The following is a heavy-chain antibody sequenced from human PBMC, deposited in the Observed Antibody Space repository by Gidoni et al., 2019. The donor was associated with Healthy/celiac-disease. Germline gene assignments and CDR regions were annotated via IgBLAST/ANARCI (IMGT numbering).Heavy chain of an antibody. V-gene: IGHV4-34*01. CDR1: GGSFSGYY. CDR3: ARGEDGDYDY. D-gene: IGHD4-17*01. J-gene: IGHJ4*02. Sequence: QLQLQPGGAALLKPSETLSLTCAVSGGSFSGYYWSWIRQPPGKGLEWIGEINHSGSTNYNPSLKSRVTISVDTSKNQFSLKLSSVTAADTAVYYCARGEDGDYDYWGQGTLVTVSS. CDR2: INHSGST.